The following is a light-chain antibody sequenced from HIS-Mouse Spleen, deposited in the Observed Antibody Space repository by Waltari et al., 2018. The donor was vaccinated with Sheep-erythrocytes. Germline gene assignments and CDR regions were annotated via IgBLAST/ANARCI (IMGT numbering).Light chain of an antibody. Sequence: QSALTQPPSASGSPGPSVTLSCPGTSSDVGGYHYVSWYQQHPGKAPKLMIYDVRKRPSGVPDRFSGSKAGNTASLTISGLQAEDEADYYCCSYAGSYNHVFATGTKVTVL. CDR3: CSYAGSYNHV. J-gene: IGLJ1*01. CDR2: DVR. CDR1: SSDVGGYHY. V-gene: IGLV2-11*01.